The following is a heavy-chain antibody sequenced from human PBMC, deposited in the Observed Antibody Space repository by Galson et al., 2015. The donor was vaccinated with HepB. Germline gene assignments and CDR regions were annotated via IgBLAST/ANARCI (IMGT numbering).Heavy chain of an antibody. Sequence: SLRLSCAASGFTFSSYSMNWVRQAPGKGLEWVSYISSSSSTIYYADSVKGRFTISRDNAKNSLYLQMNSLRAEDTAVYYCARDAYYYGSGSYYNRKTSLAGPDYWGQGTLVTVSS. D-gene: IGHD3-10*01. CDR2: ISSSSSTI. CDR3: ARDAYYYGSGSYYNRKTSLAGPDY. V-gene: IGHV3-48*01. J-gene: IGHJ4*02. CDR1: GFTFSSYS.